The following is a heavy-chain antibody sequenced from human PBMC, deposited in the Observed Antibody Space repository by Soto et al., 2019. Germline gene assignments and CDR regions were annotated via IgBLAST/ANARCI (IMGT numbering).Heavy chain of an antibody. J-gene: IGHJ3*02. V-gene: IGHV4-4*02. CDR2: IYHSGST. D-gene: IGHD1-26*01. Sequence: LSLTCAVSGVSISSSQWWSWVRQSPGKGLEWIGEIYHSGSTNYNPSLYSRVTVSLDKSKNQFSLKLTSVTAADTAVYYCATREGLPGPFDIWGQGTTVTVSS. CDR3: ATREGLPGPFDI. CDR1: GVSISSSQW.